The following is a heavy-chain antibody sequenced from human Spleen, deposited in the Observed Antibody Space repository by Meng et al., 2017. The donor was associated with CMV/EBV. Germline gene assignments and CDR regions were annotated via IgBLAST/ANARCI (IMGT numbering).Heavy chain of an antibody. V-gene: IGHV4-39*01. J-gene: IGHJ5*02. Sequence: SSYYWGGIRQPPGKGLEWIGSIYYSGSTYYNPSLKSRVTISVDTSKNQFSLKLSSVTAADTAVYYCARLPQYYDFWSGYYSHNWFDPWGQGTLVTVSS. CDR3: ARLPQYYDFWSGYYSHNWFDP. D-gene: IGHD3-3*01. CDR2: IYYSGST. CDR1: SSYY.